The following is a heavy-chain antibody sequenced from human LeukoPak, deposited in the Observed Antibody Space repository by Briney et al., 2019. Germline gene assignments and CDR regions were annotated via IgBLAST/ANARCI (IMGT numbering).Heavy chain of an antibody. CDR3: ARDADYCGGDCYSEYFQH. V-gene: IGHV1-2*02. D-gene: IGHD2-21*02. J-gene: IGHJ1*01. Sequence: GASVKVSCKASGYTFTGYYMHWVRQAPGQGLEWMGWINPNSGGTNYAQKFQGRVTMTRDTSISTAYMELSRLRSDDTAVYYCARDADYCGGDCYSEYFQHWGQAPWSPSP. CDR1: GYTFTGYY. CDR2: INPNSGGT.